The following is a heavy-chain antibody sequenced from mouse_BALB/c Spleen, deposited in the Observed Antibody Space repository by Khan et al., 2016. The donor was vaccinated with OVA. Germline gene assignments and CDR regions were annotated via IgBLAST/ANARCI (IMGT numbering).Heavy chain of an antibody. CDR3: ARQPYYHYNIMDY. D-gene: IGHD2-10*01. V-gene: IGHV2-6-1*01. J-gene: IGHJ4*01. CDR2: IWSDGTT. Sequence: QMQLEESGPGLAAPSQSLSITCTISGFSLTTYVVHWVRQPPGKGLEWLVVIWSDGTTNYNSALKSRLTITKDNSQSQVFLKMNSLQTDDTAIYYCARQPYYHYNIMDYWGQGTSVTVSS. CDR1: GFSLTTYV.